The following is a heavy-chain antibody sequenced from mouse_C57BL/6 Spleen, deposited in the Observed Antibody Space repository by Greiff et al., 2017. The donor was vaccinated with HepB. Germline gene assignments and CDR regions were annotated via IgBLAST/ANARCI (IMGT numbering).Heavy chain of an antibody. CDR3: ARDFYYGSSHYFDY. J-gene: IGHJ2*01. Sequence: EVKLVDSGGGLVKPGGSLKLSCAASGFTFSSYAMSWVRQTPEKRLEWVATISDGGSYTYYPDNVKGRFTISRDNAKNNLYLQMSHLKSEDTAMYYCARDFYYGSSHYFDYWGQGTTLTVSS. CDR2: ISDGGSYT. D-gene: IGHD1-1*01. CDR1: GFTFSSYA. V-gene: IGHV5-4*01.